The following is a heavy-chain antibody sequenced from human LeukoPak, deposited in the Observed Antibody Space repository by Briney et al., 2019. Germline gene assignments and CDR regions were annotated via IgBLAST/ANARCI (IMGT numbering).Heavy chain of an antibody. J-gene: IGHJ4*02. CDR3: TSEGGGWYLGFGY. V-gene: IGHV3-73*01. CDR2: IRSKANSYAT. CDR1: GFTFSGSA. Sequence: GGSLRLSCAASGFTFSGSAMHWVRQASGKGLEWVGRIRSKANSYATAYAASVKGRFTISRDDSKNTAYLQMNSLKTEDTAAYYCTSEGGGWYLGFGYWGQGTLVTASS. D-gene: IGHD6-19*01.